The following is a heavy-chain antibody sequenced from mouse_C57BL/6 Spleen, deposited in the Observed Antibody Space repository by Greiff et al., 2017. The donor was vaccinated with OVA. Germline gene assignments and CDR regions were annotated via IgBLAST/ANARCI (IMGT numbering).Heavy chain of an antibody. Sequence: EVQVVESEGGLVQPGSSLKLSCTASGFTFSDYYMAWVRQVPEKGLEWVANINYDGSSTYYLDSLKSRFIISRDNAKNILYLQMSSLKSEDTATYYCARDWDYGNYDWYFDVWGTGTTVTVSS. J-gene: IGHJ1*03. CDR1: GFTFSDYY. CDR3: ARDWDYGNYDWYFDV. V-gene: IGHV5-16*01. CDR2: INYDGSST. D-gene: IGHD2-1*01.